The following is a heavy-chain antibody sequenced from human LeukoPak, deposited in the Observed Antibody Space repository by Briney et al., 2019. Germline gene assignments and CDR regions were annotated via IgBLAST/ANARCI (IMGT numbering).Heavy chain of an antibody. CDR2: ITWNSDNI. CDR1: GFTFDDYA. Sequence: AGGSLRLSCAASGFTFDDYAMHWVRQAPGKGLEWVSGITWNSDNIEYADSVKGRFTISRDNAKNSLYLQMDGLRVEDTAEYYCARDPYSGNYGAYYYYYMDVWGKGTTVTVSS. D-gene: IGHD1-26*01. V-gene: IGHV3-9*01. CDR3: ARDPYSGNYGAYYYYYMDV. J-gene: IGHJ6*03.